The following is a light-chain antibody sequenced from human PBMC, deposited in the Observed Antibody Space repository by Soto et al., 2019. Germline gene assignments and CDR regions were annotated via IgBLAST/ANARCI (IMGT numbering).Light chain of an antibody. CDR2: GNT. Sequence: QPVLTQPPSVSGAPRQRVTISCTGRSSNIGAGYDVHWYQQFPGTAPKLLIFGNTTRPSGVPERFSGSKSGSSASLAITGLQAEDEADYYCQSYDSSLSGYVFGTGPTLTVL. J-gene: IGLJ1*01. V-gene: IGLV1-40*01. CDR3: QSYDSSLSGYV. CDR1: SSNIGAGYD.